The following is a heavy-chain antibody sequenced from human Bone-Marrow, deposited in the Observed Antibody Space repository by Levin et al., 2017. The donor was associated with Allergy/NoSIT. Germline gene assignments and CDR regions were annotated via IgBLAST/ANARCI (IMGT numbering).Heavy chain of an antibody. D-gene: IGHD3-22*01. CDR1: GYSFPNYW. Sequence: GESLKISCKGSGYSFPNYWIGWVRQTPGKGLDWMGIIYPGDSDTRYSPSFQGQVTISVDKSISTAYVQWSSLRTSDTATYYCAKGSDTSGYYFDFWGQGTLVTVSS. V-gene: IGHV5-51*01. J-gene: IGHJ4*02. CDR3: AKGSDTSGYYFDF. CDR2: IYPGDSDT.